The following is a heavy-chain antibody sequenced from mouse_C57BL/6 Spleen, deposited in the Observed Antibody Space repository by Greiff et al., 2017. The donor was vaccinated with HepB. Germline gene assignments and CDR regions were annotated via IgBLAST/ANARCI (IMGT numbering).Heavy chain of an antibody. CDR3: TGETGTSYFDY. V-gene: IGHV6-3*01. D-gene: IGHD4-1*01. Sequence: EVKLVESGGGLVQPGGSMKLSCVASGFTFSNYWMNWVRQSPEKGLEWVAQIRLKSDNYATHYAESVKGRFTISRDDSKSSVYLQMNNLRAEDTGIYYCTGETGTSYFDYWGQGTTLTVSS. CDR2: IRLKSDNYAT. CDR1: GFTFSNYW. J-gene: IGHJ2*01.